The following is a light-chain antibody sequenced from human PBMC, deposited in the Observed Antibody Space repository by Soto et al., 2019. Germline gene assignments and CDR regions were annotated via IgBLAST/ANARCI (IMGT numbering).Light chain of an antibody. Sequence: EIVLTQSPGTLSLSPGERATLSCRASQSLNTNSLAWYQRKPGQTPRLLIYAASTRDTDIPDRFIGSGSGTDFALTITRLEPEDFALYYCQQYNASPLTFGPGTKVDIK. V-gene: IGKV3-20*01. CDR1: QSLNTNS. CDR3: QQYNASPLT. CDR2: AAS. J-gene: IGKJ3*01.